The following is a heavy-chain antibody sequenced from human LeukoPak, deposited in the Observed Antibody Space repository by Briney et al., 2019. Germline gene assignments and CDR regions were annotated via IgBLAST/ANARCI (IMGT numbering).Heavy chain of an antibody. V-gene: IGHV3-20*04. CDR3: ARGTLKAAATDFDY. CDR2: INWNGGST. CDR1: GFTFDVYG. Sequence: GGSLRLSCAASGFTFDVYGMIWVRQAPGKGLEWVSGINWNGGSTGYADSVKGRFTISRDNAKNSLYLQMNSLRAEDAALSYCARGTLKAAATDFDYWGQGTLVTVSS. J-gene: IGHJ4*02. D-gene: IGHD6-13*01.